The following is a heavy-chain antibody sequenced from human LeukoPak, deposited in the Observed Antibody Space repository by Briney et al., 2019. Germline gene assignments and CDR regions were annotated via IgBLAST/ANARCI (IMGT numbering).Heavy chain of an antibody. J-gene: IGHJ4*02. D-gene: IGHD1-26*01. CDR2: ISVSGGDT. Sequence: PGGSLRLSCAASGFTFSSYDMSWVRQAPGKGLEWVSAISVSGGDTYYADSVKGRFIISRDNSKNTLYMQMNSLRAEDTAIYYCAKVDVGYYFEYWGQGTLVTVSS. V-gene: IGHV3-23*01. CDR3: AKVDVGYYFEY. CDR1: GFTFSSYD.